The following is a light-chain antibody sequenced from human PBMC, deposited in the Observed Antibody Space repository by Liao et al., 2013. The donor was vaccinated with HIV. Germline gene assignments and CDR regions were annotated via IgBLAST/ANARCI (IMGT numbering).Light chain of an antibody. CDR1: KLGDKY. J-gene: IGLJ2*01. Sequence: SYELTQPPSVSVSPGQTASITCSGDKLGDKYACWYQQKPGQSPVLVIYQDNKRPSGIPERFSGSNSGNTATLTISGTQAMDEADYYCQAWDSLGVFGGGTKLTVL. CDR2: QDN. V-gene: IGLV3-1*01. CDR3: QAWDSLGV.